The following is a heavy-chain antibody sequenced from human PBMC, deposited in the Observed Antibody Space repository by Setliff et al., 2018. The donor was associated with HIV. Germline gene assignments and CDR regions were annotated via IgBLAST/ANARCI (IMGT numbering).Heavy chain of an antibody. V-gene: IGHV4-59*08. Sequence: PSETLSLTCTVSGGSISTYFWSWVRQTPGKGLEWIGYIYYTGSTSYNPSFRSRVTISADTSKNQFSLNLSSVTAAETAVYYCARVGYHGSGRYSFDYWGQGTLVTVS. CDR2: IYYTGST. D-gene: IGHD3-10*01. J-gene: IGHJ4*02. CDR3: ARVGYHGSGRYSFDY. CDR1: GGSISTYF.